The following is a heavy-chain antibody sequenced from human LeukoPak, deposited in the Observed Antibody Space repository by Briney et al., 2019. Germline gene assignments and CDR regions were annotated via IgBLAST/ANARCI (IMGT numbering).Heavy chain of an antibody. Sequence: SGTLSLTCAVSGGSICRSNWWSWVRQPPGKGLEWIGEIYHSGSTNYNPSLKSRVTISVDKSKNQFSLKLSSVTAADTAVYYCARDRGYNWNNFDYWGQGTLVTVSS. CDR1: GGSICRSNW. CDR3: ARDRGYNWNNFDY. J-gene: IGHJ4*02. V-gene: IGHV4-4*02. D-gene: IGHD1/OR15-1a*01. CDR2: IYHSGST.